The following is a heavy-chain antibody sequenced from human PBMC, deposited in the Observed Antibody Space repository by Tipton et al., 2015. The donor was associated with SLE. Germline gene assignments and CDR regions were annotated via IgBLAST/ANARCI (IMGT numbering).Heavy chain of an antibody. V-gene: IGHV4-30-2*01. J-gene: IGHJ3*01. CDR1: GASISSGGYS. CDR2: IYHSGST. CDR3: ATEGQDDAFDV. Sequence: TLSLTCAVSGASISSGGYSWSGIRQPPGKGLEWIGYIYHSGSTYYNPSLKSRVTISVDRSKNQFSLKLSSVTAADTAVYYCATEGQDDAFDVWGQGTMVTVSS.